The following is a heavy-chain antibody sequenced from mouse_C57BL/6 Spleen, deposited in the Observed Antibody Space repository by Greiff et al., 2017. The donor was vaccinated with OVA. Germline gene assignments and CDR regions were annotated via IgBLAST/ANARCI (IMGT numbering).Heavy chain of an antibody. J-gene: IGHJ3*01. D-gene: IGHD1-1*01. CDR1: GYTFTSYW. Sequence: VQLQQPGAELVRPGSSVKLSCKASGYTFTSYWMHWVKQRPIQGLEWIGNIDPSGSETHYNQKFKDKATLTVDKSSSTAYMQLSSLTSEDSAVYYCALITTVVGYWGQGTLVTVSA. CDR2: IDPSGSET. V-gene: IGHV1-52*01. CDR3: ALITTVVGY.